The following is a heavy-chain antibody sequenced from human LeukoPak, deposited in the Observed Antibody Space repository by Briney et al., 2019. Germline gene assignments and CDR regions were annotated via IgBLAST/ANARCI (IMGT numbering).Heavy chain of an antibody. D-gene: IGHD4-17*01. J-gene: IGHJ4*02. CDR2: IHHSGST. CDR1: GGSISSGWW. Sequence: KPSETLSLTCAVSGGSISSGWWWSWVRQPPGKGLEWIGEIHHSGSTNYNPSLKSRVTISVDKSKNQFSLMLTSVTAADTAVYYCARNGYYSADYWGQGTLVTVSS. V-gene: IGHV4-4*02. CDR3: ARNGYYSADY.